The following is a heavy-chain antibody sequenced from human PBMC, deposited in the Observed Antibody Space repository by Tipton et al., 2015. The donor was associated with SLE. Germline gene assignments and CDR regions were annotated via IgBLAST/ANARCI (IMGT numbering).Heavy chain of an antibody. V-gene: IGHV4-39*07. CDR1: GGSISSSRDY. CDR3: ARSEYSSGLIDY. D-gene: IGHD6-19*01. Sequence: TLSLTCTVSGGSISSSRDYWGWIRQPPGKGLEWIGEINHSGSTNYNPSLKSRITISVDTSKKQFSLKLSSVTAADTAVYYCARSEYSSGLIDYWGQGTLVTVSS. J-gene: IGHJ4*02. CDR2: INHSGST.